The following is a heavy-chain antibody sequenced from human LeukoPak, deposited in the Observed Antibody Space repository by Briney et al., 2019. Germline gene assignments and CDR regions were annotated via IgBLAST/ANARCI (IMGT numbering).Heavy chain of an antibody. Sequence: ASVKVSCKASGYTFTSYYMHWVRQASGQGLEWMGIINPSGGSTSYAQKLQGRVTMTRDMSTSTVYMELSSLRSEDTAVYYCARERGISNWNYDTILDYWGQGTLVTVSS. CDR3: ARERGISNWNYDTILDY. CDR2: INPSGGST. V-gene: IGHV1-46*04. D-gene: IGHD1-7*01. J-gene: IGHJ4*02. CDR1: GYTFTSYY.